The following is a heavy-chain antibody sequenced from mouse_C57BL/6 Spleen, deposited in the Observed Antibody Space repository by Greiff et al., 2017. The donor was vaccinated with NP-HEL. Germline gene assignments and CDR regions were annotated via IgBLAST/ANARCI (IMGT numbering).Heavy chain of an antibody. Sequence: VQLQQSGPELVKPGASVKISCKASGYAFSSSWMNWVKQRPGKGLEWIGRIYPGDGDTNYNGKFKGKATLTVDKYSSTAYMQLSSLTSEDSAVYFCARWGCLYYCDYWGQGTTLTVSS. V-gene: IGHV1-82*01. J-gene: IGHJ2*01. CDR1: GYAFSSSW. CDR2: IYPGDGDT. CDR3: ARWGCLYYCDY.